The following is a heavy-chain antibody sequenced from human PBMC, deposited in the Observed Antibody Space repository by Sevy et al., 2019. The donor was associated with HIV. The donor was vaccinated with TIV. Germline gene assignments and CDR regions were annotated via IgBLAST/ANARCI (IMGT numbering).Heavy chain of an antibody. CDR3: ARVMPGGGQRAFDF. V-gene: IGHV4-34*01. D-gene: IGHD3-16*01. Sequence: SETLSLTCAVYGGSSSGYYWSWIRQPPGKGLEWIGEINHRGSTTHNPSLKSRVTISIDTSMNQFSLKLASVTAADTAVYYCARVMPGGGQRAFDFWGRGTMVTVSS. J-gene: IGHJ3*01. CDR1: GGSSSGYY. CDR2: INHRGST.